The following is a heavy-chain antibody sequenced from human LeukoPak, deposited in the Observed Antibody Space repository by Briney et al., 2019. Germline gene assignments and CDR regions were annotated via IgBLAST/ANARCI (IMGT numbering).Heavy chain of an antibody. Sequence: GASVKVSCKASGYTFTIYAMHWVRQAPAQRLEWMGWINAGNGNTKYSQKFQGRVNITRDTSASTAYMELSSLRSEDTAVYYCARDPSDLLWFGELFVWFDPWGQGTLVTVSS. CDR2: INAGNGNT. CDR3: ARDPSDLLWFGELFVWFDP. CDR1: GYTFTIYA. J-gene: IGHJ5*02. D-gene: IGHD3-10*01. V-gene: IGHV1-3*01.